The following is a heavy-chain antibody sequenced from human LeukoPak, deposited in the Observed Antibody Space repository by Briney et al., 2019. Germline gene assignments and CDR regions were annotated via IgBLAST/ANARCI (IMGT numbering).Heavy chain of an antibody. CDR2: INPNSGGT. CDR1: GYTFTGYY. J-gene: IGHJ4*02. V-gene: IGHV1-2*02. CDR3: ASHDGSGSYEFVY. D-gene: IGHD3-10*01. Sequence: ASVKVSCKASGYTFTGYYMHWVRQAPGQGLEWMGWINPNSGGTNYAQKFQGRVTMTRDTSVSTAYMELSRLRSDDTAVYYCASHDGSGSYEFVYWGQGTLVTVSS.